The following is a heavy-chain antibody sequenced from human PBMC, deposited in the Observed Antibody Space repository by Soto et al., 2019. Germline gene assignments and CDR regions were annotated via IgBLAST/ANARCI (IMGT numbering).Heavy chain of an antibody. CDR1: GFSFSNYA. V-gene: IGHV3-23*01. CDR3: AKEYSTSFDY. D-gene: IGHD6-6*01. J-gene: IGHJ4*02. CDR2: ISAGGSNT. Sequence: GGSLRLSCAASGFSFSNYAMNWVRQAPGKGLEWVSAISAGGSNTNYADSVKGRFTISSDNSKNTLYLQMNGLRADDTAVYYCAKEYSTSFDYWGQGTPVTVS.